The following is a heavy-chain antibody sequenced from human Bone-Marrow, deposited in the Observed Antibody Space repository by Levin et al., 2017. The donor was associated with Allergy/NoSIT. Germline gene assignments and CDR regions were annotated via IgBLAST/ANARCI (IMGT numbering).Heavy chain of an antibody. V-gene: IGHV3-15*01. CDR1: GFTFSNAW. CDR2: IKSKTDGGTT. CDR3: TSRWWGSSTSRSDGEDYYDYGMDV. D-gene: IGHD2-2*01. Sequence: PGGSLRLSCAASGFTFSNAWMSWVRHAPGKGLEWVGRIKSKTDGGTTDYAAPVKGRFTISRDDSKNTLYLQMNSLKTEDTAVYYCTSRWWGSSTSRSDGEDYYDYGMDVWGQGTTVTVSS. J-gene: IGHJ6*02.